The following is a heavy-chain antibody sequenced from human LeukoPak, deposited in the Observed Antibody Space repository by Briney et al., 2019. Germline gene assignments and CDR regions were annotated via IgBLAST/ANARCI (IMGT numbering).Heavy chain of an antibody. V-gene: IGHV3-33*01. Sequence: GGSLRLSCAASGFTFSTYGMHWVRQAPGKGLEWVAVIWYDGSKKYYADSVKGRFTISRDNSKNTVYLQMNSLRAEDTAVYYCARVMLLGGQDDDYWGQGTLVTVSS. CDR3: ARVMLLGGQDDDY. D-gene: IGHD3-10*01. CDR1: GFTFSTYG. J-gene: IGHJ4*02. CDR2: IWYDGSKK.